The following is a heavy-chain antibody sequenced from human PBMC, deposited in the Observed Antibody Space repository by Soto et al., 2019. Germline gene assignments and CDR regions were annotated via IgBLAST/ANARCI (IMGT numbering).Heavy chain of an antibody. CDR2: IGTAGDT. CDR1: GFTFSSYD. D-gene: IGHD2-15*01. V-gene: IGHV3-13*04. J-gene: IGHJ4*02. CDR3: ARGAYWAEIDY. Sequence: HPGGSLRLSCAASGFTFSSYDMHWVRQATGKGLEWVSAIGTAGDTYYPGSVKGRFTISRENAKNSLYLLMNSLRAGDTAVYYCARGAYWAEIDYWGQGTLVTVSS.